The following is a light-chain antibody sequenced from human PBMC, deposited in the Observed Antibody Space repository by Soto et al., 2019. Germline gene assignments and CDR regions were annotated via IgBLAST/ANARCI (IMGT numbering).Light chain of an antibody. J-gene: IGLJ2*01. CDR1: RWHGSYA. CDR3: QTWGTGIHVV. CDR2: LDSDGSH. Sequence: QLVLTQSPSASASLGASVKLTCTLSRWHGSYAIAWHQQQPEKGPRYLMKLDSDGSHTKGDAIPDRFSGSSSGAERYLTVSSLLSEYEADYYCQTWGTGIHVVFGGGITQTV. V-gene: IGLV4-69*01.